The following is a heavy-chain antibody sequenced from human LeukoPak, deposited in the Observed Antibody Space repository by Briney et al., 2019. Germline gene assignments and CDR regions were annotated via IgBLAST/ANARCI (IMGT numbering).Heavy chain of an antibody. Sequence: GGSLRLSCAVSGLNFRSFWMSWVRQAPGKGLEWVANIKQDGSEKFYVDSVKGRFTISRDNAKNSLYLQMNSLRAEDTAVYYCAREAITIAVAAYDYWGQGTLVTVSS. V-gene: IGHV3-7*04. J-gene: IGHJ4*02. CDR3: AREAITIAVAAYDY. CDR1: GLNFRSFW. D-gene: IGHD6-19*01. CDR2: IKQDGSEK.